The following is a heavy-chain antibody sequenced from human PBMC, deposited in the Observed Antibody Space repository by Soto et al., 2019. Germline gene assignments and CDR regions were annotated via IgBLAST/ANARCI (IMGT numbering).Heavy chain of an antibody. CDR3: ARNPRRYCSSTSCYRGGAYYFDY. J-gene: IGHJ4*02. CDR2: INHSGST. D-gene: IGHD2-2*01. CDR1: GGSFSGYY. V-gene: IGHV4-34*01. Sequence: SETLSLTCAVYGGSFSGYYWSWIRQPPGKGLEWIGEINHSGSTNYNPSLKSRVTISVDTSKNQFSLKLSSVTAADTAVYYCARNPRRYCSSTSCYRGGAYYFDYWSQGTLV.